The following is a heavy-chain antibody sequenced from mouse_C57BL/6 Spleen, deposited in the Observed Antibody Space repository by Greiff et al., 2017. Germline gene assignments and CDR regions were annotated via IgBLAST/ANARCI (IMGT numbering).Heavy chain of an antibody. J-gene: IGHJ4*01. CDR2: IYPGSGST. D-gene: IGHD2-4*01. CDR1: GYTFTSYW. V-gene: IGHV1-55*01. CDR3: ARSKITTYYYAMDY. Sequence: QVQLQQSGAELVKPGASVKMSCKASGYTFTSYWITWVKQRPGQGLEWIGDIYPGSGSTNYNEKFKSKATLTVDTSSSTAYMQLSSLTSEDSAVYYCARSKITTYYYAMDYWGQGTSVTVSS.